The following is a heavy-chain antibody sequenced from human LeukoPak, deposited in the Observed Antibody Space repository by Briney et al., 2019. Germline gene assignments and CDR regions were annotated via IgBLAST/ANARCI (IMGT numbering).Heavy chain of an antibody. CDR3: ARAPLGYNWFDP. CDR2: INPNSGGT. CDR1: GYTFTGYY. J-gene: IGHJ5*02. V-gene: IGHV1-2*06. Sequence: GASVRVSCKASGYTFTGYYMHWVRQAPGQGLEWMGRINPNSGGTNYAQKFQGRVTMTKETSISTGYMELSRLRSDNTAVYYCARAPLGYNWFDPWGQGTLVTVSS. D-gene: IGHD3-10*01.